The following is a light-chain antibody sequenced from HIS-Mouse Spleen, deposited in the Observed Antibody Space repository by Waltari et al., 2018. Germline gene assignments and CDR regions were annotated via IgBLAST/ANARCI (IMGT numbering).Light chain of an antibody. J-gene: IGLJ1*01. Sequence: SYELTQPPSVSVSPGQTASITCSGDKLGDKYPCRYQQKPGQSPVLVIYQDSKRPSGIPERFSGSNSGNTATLTISGTQAMDEADYYCQAWDSSTYVFGTGTKVTVL. V-gene: IGLV3-1*01. CDR3: QAWDSSTYV. CDR2: QDS. CDR1: KLGDKY.